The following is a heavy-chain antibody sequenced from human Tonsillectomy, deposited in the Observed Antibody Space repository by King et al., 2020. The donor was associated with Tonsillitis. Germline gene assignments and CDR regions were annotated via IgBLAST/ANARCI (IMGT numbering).Heavy chain of an antibody. CDR1: GFTFSTYI. CDR2: NSSSSSFI. Sequence: VQLVESGGGLVKPGGSLRLSCAASGFTFSTYIMNCVRQAPGKGLEWVSSNSSSSSFIFYADSVKGRFTISRDDAKNSLFLQMSSLRAEDTAVYYCARSPDYYFYYHMDVWGKGTTVTVSS. J-gene: IGHJ6*03. V-gene: IGHV3-21*01. CDR3: ARSPDYYFYYHMDV.